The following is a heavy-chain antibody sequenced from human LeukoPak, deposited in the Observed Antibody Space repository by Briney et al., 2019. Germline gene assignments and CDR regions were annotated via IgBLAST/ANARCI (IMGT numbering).Heavy chain of an antibody. D-gene: IGHD4-11*01. CDR2: ISYDGSNK. J-gene: IGHJ5*02. Sequence: PGGSLRLSCAASGFTFSSYAMHWVRQAPGKGLEWVAVISYDGSNKYYADSVKGRFTISRGNSKNTLYLQMNSLRAEDTAVYYCAKDHSPPTWGQGTLVTVSS. CDR1: GFTFSSYA. CDR3: AKDHSPPT. V-gene: IGHV3-30-3*01.